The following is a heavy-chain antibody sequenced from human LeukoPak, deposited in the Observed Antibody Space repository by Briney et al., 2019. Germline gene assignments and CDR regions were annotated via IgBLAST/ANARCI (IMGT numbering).Heavy chain of an antibody. CDR3: ASHSGYSSSWLDY. CDR1: GGSFSGYY. J-gene: IGHJ4*02. Sequence: SETLSLTCAVYGGSFSGYYWSWIRQPPGKGLEWIGYIYYSGSTNYNPSLKSRVTISVDTSKNQFSLKLSSVTAADTAVYYCASHSGYSSSWLDYWGQGTLVTVSS. D-gene: IGHD6-13*01. V-gene: IGHV4-59*08. CDR2: IYYSGST.